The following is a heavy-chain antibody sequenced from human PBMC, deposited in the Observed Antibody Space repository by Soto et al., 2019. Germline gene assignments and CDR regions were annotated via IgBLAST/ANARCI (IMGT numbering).Heavy chain of an antibody. D-gene: IGHD3-9*01. Sequence: GASVKVSCKASGYTFTSYAMHWVRQAPGQRLEWMGWINAGNGNTKYSQKFQGRVTITRDTSASTAYMELSSLRSEDTAVYYCARGLRYLGWRRGAEYFQHWGRGTLVTVSS. J-gene: IGHJ1*01. CDR1: GYTFTSYA. V-gene: IGHV1-3*01. CDR3: ARGLRYLGWRRGAEYFQH. CDR2: INAGNGNT.